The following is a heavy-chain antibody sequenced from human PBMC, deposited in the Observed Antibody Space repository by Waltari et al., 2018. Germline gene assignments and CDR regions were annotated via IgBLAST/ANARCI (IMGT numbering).Heavy chain of an antibody. CDR3: VRTSSSGFFDDFYYGMDV. D-gene: IGHD3-22*01. V-gene: IGHV3-66*02. CDR2: IYSGGST. Sequence: EVQLVESGGGLVKPGGSLRLSCAGSGFAVSSNYMNWVRQTPGKGLEWVSIIYSGGSTYYADSVKGRFTISRDNSKNTQSLEMNALRPDDTGIYYCVRTSSSGFFDDFYYGMDVWGRGTAVTVSS. CDR1: GFAVSSNY. J-gene: IGHJ6*02.